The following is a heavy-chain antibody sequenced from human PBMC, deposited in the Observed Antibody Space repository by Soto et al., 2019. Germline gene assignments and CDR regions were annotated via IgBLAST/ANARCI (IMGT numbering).Heavy chain of an antibody. V-gene: IGHV3-30-3*01. CDR3: ASRYNWNHEPSRIDY. CDR1: GFTFSSYA. Sequence: GGSLRLSCAASGFTFSSYAMHWVRQAPGKGLEWVAVISYDGSNKCYADSVKGRFTISRDNSKNTLYLQMNSLRAEDTAVYYCASRYNWNHEPSRIDYWGQGILVTVSS. D-gene: IGHD1-20*01. CDR2: ISYDGSNK. J-gene: IGHJ4*02.